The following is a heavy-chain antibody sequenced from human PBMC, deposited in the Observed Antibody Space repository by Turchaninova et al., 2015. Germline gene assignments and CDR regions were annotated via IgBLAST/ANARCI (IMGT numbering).Heavy chain of an antibody. V-gene: IGHV4-38-2*01. Sequence: QVQLQESGPGLVKPSETLSLTCAVSDYSISSGYYWVWIRQPPKKGLEWVGSIFHSGGTYYNPSLKCRVTIXVETXKNQFXXKRXSXTAADTAXXXCARRGNYDXVGDXXYWGXGTLVXVSS. CDR1: DYSISSGYY. CDR2: IFHSGGT. D-gene: IGHD5-12*01. J-gene: IGHJ4*01. CDR3: ARRGNYDXVGDXXY.